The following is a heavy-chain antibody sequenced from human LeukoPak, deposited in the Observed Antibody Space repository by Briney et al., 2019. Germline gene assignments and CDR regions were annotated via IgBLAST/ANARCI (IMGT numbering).Heavy chain of an antibody. CDR2: IYYSGST. CDR3: ARSGPGTVYYYYYGMDV. CDR1: GGSISNYY. V-gene: IGHV4-59*01. J-gene: IGHJ6*02. Sequence: SETLSLTCSVSGGSISNYYWSWVRQPPGKGLEWIGYIYYSGSTNYNPSLKSRVTISVDTSKNQFSLKLSSVTAADTAVYYCARSGPGTVYYYYYGMDVWGQGTTVTVSS. D-gene: IGHD3-10*01.